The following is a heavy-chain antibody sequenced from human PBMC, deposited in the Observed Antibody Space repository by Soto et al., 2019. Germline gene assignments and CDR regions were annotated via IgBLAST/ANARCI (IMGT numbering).Heavy chain of an antibody. CDR3: AKLGIITWSPTGPPDGMDV. CDR2: ISGSGGST. D-gene: IGHD3-16*01. V-gene: IGHV3-23*01. CDR1: GFSFSSYA. Sequence: GGSLRLSCAASGFSFSSYAMSWVRQAPGKGLEWVSAISGSGGSTYYADSVKGRFTISRDNSKNTLYLQMNSLRAEDTAVYYCAKLGIITWSPTGPPDGMDVWGQGTTVTVSS. J-gene: IGHJ6*02.